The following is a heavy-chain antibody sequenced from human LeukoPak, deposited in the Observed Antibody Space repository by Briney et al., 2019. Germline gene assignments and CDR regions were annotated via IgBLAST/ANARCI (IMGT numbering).Heavy chain of an antibody. V-gene: IGHV1-2*02. CDR1: GYTFTGYY. CDR2: INPNSGGT. Sequence: VASVRVSCKASGYTFTGYYMHWLRQAPGQGLEWMGWINPNSGGTNYAQKFQGRVTMTRDTSISTAYMELSRLRSDDTAVYYCARGPVTVVVVAATRGSNWFDPWGQGTLVTVSS. J-gene: IGHJ5*02. CDR3: ARGPVTVVVVAATRGSNWFDP. D-gene: IGHD2-15*01.